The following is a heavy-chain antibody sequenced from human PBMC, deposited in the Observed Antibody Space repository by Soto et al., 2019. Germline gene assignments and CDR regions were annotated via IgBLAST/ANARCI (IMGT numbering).Heavy chain of an antibody. CDR3: ARDPFSGSYQGGFDY. J-gene: IGHJ4*02. V-gene: IGHV3-48*01. Sequence: AGSLRLSCAASGFTFSSYSMNWVRQAPGKGLEWVSYISGSSSIIFYADSVKGRFTISRDNAKNSLYLQMNSLRAEDTAFYYCARDPFSGSYQGGFDYWGQGTLVTVSS. CDR2: ISGSSSII. CDR1: GFTFSSYS. D-gene: IGHD1-26*01.